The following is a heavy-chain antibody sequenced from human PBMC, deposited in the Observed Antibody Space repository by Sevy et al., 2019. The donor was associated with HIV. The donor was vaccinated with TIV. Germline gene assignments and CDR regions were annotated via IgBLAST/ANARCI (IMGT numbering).Heavy chain of an antibody. CDR3: ARGDGRTIDY. CDR1: GFNYPNSW. Sequence: GRSLRLSCAASGFNYPNSWMSWVRQAPGRGLEWVANMNQDGRDKYYVDSVKGRFSISRDNAKNSLFLQMNSLRAEDTAMFYCARGDGRTIDYWGQGTAVTVSS. CDR2: MNQDGRDK. J-gene: IGHJ4*02. V-gene: IGHV3-7*01. D-gene: IGHD2-2*01.